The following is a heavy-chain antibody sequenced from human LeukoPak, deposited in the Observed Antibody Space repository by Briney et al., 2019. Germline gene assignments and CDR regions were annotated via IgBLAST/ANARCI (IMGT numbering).Heavy chain of an antibody. D-gene: IGHD2-21*02. Sequence: SETLSLTCAVSGGSISSSNWWSWVRQPPGKGLEWIGEIYHSGSTNYNPSLKSRVTISVDKSKNQFSLKLSSVTAADTAVYYCARDPSSWDCGGDCYYDYWGQGTLVTVSS. CDR2: IYHSGST. CDR3: ARDPSSWDCGGDCYYDY. CDR1: GGSISSSNW. J-gene: IGHJ4*02. V-gene: IGHV4-4*02.